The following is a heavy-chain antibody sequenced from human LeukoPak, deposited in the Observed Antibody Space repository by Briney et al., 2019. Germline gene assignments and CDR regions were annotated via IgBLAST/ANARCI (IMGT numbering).Heavy chain of an antibody. V-gene: IGHV1-69*01. Sequence: SVKVSCKASGGTFSSYAISWVRQAPGQGLDWMGGYIPIFGTSNYAQKFRGRVTITADESTSTAFMELSGLRSEDTAMYFCVREDLQTLDYWGQGTLVPVSS. CDR1: GGTFSSYA. D-gene: IGHD3-3*01. J-gene: IGHJ4*02. CDR3: VREDLQTLDY. CDR2: YIPIFGTS.